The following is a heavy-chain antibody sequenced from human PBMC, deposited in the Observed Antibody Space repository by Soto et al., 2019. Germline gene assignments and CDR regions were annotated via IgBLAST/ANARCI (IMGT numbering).Heavy chain of an antibody. V-gene: IGHV3-30*03. D-gene: IGHD7-27*01. CDR3: ADWGYY. CDR1: GFTFSSYG. Sequence: ESGGGVVQPGRSLRLSCAASGFTFSSYGMHWVRQAPGKGLEWVAVISYDGSNKYYADSVKGRFTISRDNSKNTLYLQMNSLRAEDPAVYYCADWGYYWGQGTLVTVSS. J-gene: IGHJ4*02. CDR2: ISYDGSNK.